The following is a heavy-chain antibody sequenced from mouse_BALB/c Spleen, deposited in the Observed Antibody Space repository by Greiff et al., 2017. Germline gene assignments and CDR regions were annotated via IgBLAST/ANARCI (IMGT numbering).Heavy chain of an antibody. CDR1: GFNIKDYY. CDR3: NAGGVRRALGY. V-gene: IGHV14-4*02. Sequence: EVQLQQSGAELVRSGASVKLSCTASGFNIKDYYMHWVKQRPEQGLEWIGWIDPENGDTEYAPKFQGKATMTADTSSNTAYLQLSSLTSEDTAVYYCNAGGVRRALGYWGQGTTLTVSS. J-gene: IGHJ2*01. D-gene: IGHD2-14*01. CDR2: IDPENGDT.